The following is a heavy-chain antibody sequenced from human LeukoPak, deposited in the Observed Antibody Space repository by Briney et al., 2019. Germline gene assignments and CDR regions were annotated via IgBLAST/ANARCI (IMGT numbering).Heavy chain of an antibody. D-gene: IGHD3-10*01. CDR3: ARWAPWFGELGNWFDP. V-gene: IGHV4-61*02. Sequence: SETLSLTCTVSGGSISSGSYYWSWIRQPAGKGLEWIRRIYTSGSTNCNPSLKSRVTISVDTSRNQFSLKLSSVTAADTAVYYCARWAPWFGELGNWFDPWGQGTLVTVSS. J-gene: IGHJ5*02. CDR2: IYTSGST. CDR1: GGSISSGSYY.